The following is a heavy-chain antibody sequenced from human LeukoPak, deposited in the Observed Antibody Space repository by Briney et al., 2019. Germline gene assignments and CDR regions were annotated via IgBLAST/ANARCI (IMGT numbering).Heavy chain of an antibody. Sequence: ASVKVSCKASGGTFISYAISWVRQAPGQRLEWMGGIIPIFGTANYAQKVQGRVTITADESTSTAYMELSSLRSEDTAVYYCASIVRRDGTPGFDYWGQGTLVTVSS. CDR3: ASIVRRDGTPGFDY. CDR1: GGTFISYA. V-gene: IGHV1-69*13. J-gene: IGHJ4*02. CDR2: IIPIFGTA. D-gene: IGHD5-24*01.